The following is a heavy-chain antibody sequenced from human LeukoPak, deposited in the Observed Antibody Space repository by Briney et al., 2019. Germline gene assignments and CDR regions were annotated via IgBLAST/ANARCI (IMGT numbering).Heavy chain of an antibody. J-gene: IGHJ5*02. CDR1: GGSISSYY. Sequence: SETLSLTCTVSGGSISSYYWNWIRQPAGKGLEWIGRFHSSGNTNFNPSFKSRVTMSVDTSKSQFFLNLTSVTAADTATYYCARDIAGWAASGKTSCFDPWGQGTLVVVSS. V-gene: IGHV4-4*07. D-gene: IGHD6-13*01. CDR2: FHSSGNT. CDR3: ARDIAGWAASGKTSCFDP.